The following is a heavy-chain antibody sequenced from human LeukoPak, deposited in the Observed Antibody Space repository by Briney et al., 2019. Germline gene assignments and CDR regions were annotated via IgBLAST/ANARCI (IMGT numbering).Heavy chain of an antibody. V-gene: IGHV1-2*02. CDR1: GYTFTSYA. CDR2: INPNSGGT. CDR3: ARGSPFDY. Sequence: ASVKVSCKASGYTFTSYAISWVRQAPGQGLEWMGWINPNSGGTNYAQKFQGRVTMTRDTSISTAYMELSRLRSDDTAVYYCARGSPFDYWGQGTLVTVSS. J-gene: IGHJ4*02.